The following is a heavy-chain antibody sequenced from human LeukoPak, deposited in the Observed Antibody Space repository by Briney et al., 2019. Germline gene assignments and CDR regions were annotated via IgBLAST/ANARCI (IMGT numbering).Heavy chain of an antibody. Sequence: KPSETLSLTCIVSGGSISSGPYYWGRIRQPPGKGLEWIGSIFPSGSTYSNPSLKSRVTISVDTSKNQFSLKLSSVTAADTAVYYCARHGSLSSGLYIRGQGSLVTVSS. D-gene: IGHD6-19*01. CDR1: GGSISSGPYY. CDR2: IFPSGST. CDR3: ARHGSLSSGLYI. J-gene: IGHJ4*02. V-gene: IGHV4-39*01.